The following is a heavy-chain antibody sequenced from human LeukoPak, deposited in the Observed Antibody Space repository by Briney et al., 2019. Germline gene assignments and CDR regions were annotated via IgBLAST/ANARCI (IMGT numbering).Heavy chain of an antibody. CDR3: ARLYPHQLELRGYFDY. D-gene: IGHD1-7*01. J-gene: IGHJ4*02. CDR2: IYPGGSDI. CDR1: GYSFTTHW. Sequence: GESLKISCKGSGYSFTTHWIGWVRQMPGKGLELMGIIYPGGSDIRYSPSFQGQVTISADKSISTAYLRWSSLKASDTAMYYCARLYPHQLELRGYFDYWGQGTLVTVSS. V-gene: IGHV5-51*01.